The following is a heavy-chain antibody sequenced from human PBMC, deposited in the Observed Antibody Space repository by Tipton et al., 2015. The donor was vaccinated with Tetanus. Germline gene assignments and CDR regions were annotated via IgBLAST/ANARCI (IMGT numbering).Heavy chain of an antibody. V-gene: IGHV4-30-4*01. CDR2: VDDSGST. J-gene: IGHJ2*01. CDR1: GGSINTGDYY. CDR3: ARGGSYSYGPRGFDL. D-gene: IGHD5-18*01. Sequence: TLSLTCNVSGGSINTGDYYWTWIRQPPGKGLEWIGEVDDSGSTNYSPSLKSRVTISLDTSKNEFSLTLSSVTAADTAVYYCARGGSYSYGPRGFDLWGRGTLVTVSS.